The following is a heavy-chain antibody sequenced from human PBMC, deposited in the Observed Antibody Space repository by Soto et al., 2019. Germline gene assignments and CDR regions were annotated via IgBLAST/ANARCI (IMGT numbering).Heavy chain of an antibody. J-gene: IGHJ4*02. Sequence: GGSLRLSCAASGFTFDEYGMGWVRQPPGKGLEWVSGINWNGDSTGYAVAVKGRFTISRDNAKNSLYLQMNSLRAEDTALYHCGGVGVDAVTGDEYYSDYGGQGTLVPV. D-gene: IGHD6-19*01. CDR1: GFTFDEYG. CDR2: INWNGDST. V-gene: IGHV3-20*01. CDR3: GGVGVDAVTGDEYYSDY.